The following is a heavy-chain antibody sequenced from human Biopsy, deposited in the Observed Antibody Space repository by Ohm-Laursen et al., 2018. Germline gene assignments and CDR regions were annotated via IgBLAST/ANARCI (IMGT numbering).Heavy chain of an antibody. V-gene: IGHV4-39*01. Sequence: SGTLSLTCSVSGGSISNNNYYWGWIRQPPGKGLEWIGSIFYRGSTHYKPSLKSRVNISVDTSKNKFSLKLNSVTAADTAVYYCARDYDTSGYYYVSWGQGTLVTVSS. CDR1: GGSISNNNYY. CDR2: IFYRGST. CDR3: ARDYDTSGYYYVS. J-gene: IGHJ5*02. D-gene: IGHD3-22*01.